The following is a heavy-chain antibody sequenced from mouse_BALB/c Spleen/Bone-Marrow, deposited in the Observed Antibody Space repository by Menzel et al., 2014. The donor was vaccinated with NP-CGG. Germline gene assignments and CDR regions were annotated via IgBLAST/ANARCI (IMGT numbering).Heavy chain of an antibody. CDR1: GYTFTDYN. V-gene: IGHV1S29*02. J-gene: IGHJ2*01. CDR3: ARRGSPYYCDY. Sequence: VQLQQSGPELVKPGPSVKISCKASGYTFTDYNMHWVKQSHGKSLEWIGYIYPNNGGTGYNQKFKSKATVTADNSSSTAYMELRSLTSEDSAVYYCARRGSPYYCDYWGQGTTLTVSS. CDR2: IYPNNGGT. D-gene: IGHD1-1*02.